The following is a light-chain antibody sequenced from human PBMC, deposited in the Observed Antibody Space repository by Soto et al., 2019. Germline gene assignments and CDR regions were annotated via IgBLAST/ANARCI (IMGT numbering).Light chain of an antibody. Sequence: EIVMTQSPATLSLSPGERGSLSCRASQSVGSSLAWYQQKPGQAPRLLIYDASNRATGIPARFSGSGSGTYFTLTISSLDPEDFAVYYCQQRSNWPRTFGQGTKVEIK. CDR2: DAS. CDR3: QQRSNWPRT. J-gene: IGKJ1*01. V-gene: IGKV3-11*01. CDR1: QSVGSS.